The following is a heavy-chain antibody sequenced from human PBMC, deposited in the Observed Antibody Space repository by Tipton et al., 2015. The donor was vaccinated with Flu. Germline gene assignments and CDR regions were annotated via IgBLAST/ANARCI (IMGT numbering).Heavy chain of an antibody. V-gene: IGHV4-38-2*02. CDR3: ARQGSSGYYEFDY. CDR1: GDSISSRYY. CDR2: IYHTGTA. J-gene: IGHJ4*02. D-gene: IGHD3-22*01. Sequence: TLSLTCTISGDSISSRYYWGWIRQPPGKGLEWIGSIYHTGTAYYNSSLKSRVTFSVDTSKNQFSLKLTSVTAADTAVYYCARQGSSGYYEFDYWGQGTLVTVSS.